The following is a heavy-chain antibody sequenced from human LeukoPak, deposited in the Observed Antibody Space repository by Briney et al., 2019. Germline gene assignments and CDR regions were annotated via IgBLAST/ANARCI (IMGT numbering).Heavy chain of an antibody. D-gene: IGHD6-19*01. CDR2: IYYSGST. Sequence: SETLPLTCTVSGGSISSYYWSWIRQPPGKGLEWIGYIYYSGSTNYNPSLKSRVTISVDTSKNQFSLKLSSVTAADTAVYYCARHSGDSGGWYYFDYWGQGTLVTVSS. CDR3: ARHSGDSGGWYYFDY. CDR1: GGSISSYY. V-gene: IGHV4-59*08. J-gene: IGHJ4*02.